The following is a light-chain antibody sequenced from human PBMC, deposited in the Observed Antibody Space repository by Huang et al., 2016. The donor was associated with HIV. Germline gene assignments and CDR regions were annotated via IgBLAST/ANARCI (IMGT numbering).Light chain of an antibody. Sequence: DIVMTQSPDSLAVSLGERATINCKSNRSLFYNSNSKNYLAWYKQRPGQPPNLLIYWASTRESGVPDRFSGSGSGTDFTLTITSLQAEDVAIYYCQQYYSLPLTFGGGTKVEIK. CDR1: RSLFYNSNSKNY. CDR3: QQYYSLPLT. CDR2: WAS. J-gene: IGKJ4*01. V-gene: IGKV4-1*01.